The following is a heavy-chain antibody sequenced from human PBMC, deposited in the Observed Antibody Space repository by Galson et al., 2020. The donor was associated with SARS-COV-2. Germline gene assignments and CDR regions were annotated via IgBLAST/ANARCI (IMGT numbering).Heavy chain of an antibody. CDR3: AKVPLPGVTMFGVVIIDYYFDY. D-gene: IGHD3-3*01. CDR1: GFTFSSYA. V-gene: IGHV3-23*01. Sequence: GESLKISCAASGFTFSSYAMSWVRQAPGKGLEWVSAISGSGGSTYYADSVKGRFTISRDNSKNTLYLQMNSLRAEDTAVYYCAKVPLPGVTMFGVVIIDYYFDYWGQGTLVTVSS. CDR2: ISGSGGST. J-gene: IGHJ4*02.